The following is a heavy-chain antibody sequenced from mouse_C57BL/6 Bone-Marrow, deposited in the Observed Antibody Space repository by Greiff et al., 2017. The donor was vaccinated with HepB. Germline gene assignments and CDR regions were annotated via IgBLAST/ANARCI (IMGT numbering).Heavy chain of an antibody. CDR3: ARYMSYYGSFYYAMDY. V-gene: IGHV7-3*01. D-gene: IGHD1-1*01. CDR1: GFTFTDYY. J-gene: IGHJ4*01. Sequence: EVQVVESGGGLVQPGGSLSLSCAASGFTFTDYYMSWVRQPPGKALEWLGFIRNKANGYTTEYSASVKGRFTISRDNSQSILYLQMNALRAEDSATYYCARYMSYYGSFYYAMDYWGQGTSVTVSS. CDR2: IRNKANGYTT.